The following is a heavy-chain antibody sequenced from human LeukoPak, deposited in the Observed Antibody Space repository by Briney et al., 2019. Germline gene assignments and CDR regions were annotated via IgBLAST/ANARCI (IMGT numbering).Heavy chain of an antibody. J-gene: IGHJ6*02. V-gene: IGHV1-18*01. CDR3: ARMIVVVITTHYYYYGMDV. D-gene: IGHD3-22*01. Sequence: ASVKVSCKASGYTFTSYGISWVRQAPGQGLEWMGWISAYNGNTNYAQKLQGRVTMTTDTSTSTAYMELRSLRSDDTAVYYCARMIVVVITTHYYYYGMDVWGQGTTVAVSS. CDR2: ISAYNGNT. CDR1: GYTFTSYG.